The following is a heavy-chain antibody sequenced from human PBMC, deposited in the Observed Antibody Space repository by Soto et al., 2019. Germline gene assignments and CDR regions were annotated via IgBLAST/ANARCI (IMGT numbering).Heavy chain of an antibody. D-gene: IGHD3-16*01. CDR3: ARRPYSVLGGSWFDP. Sequence: QITLKESGPPLVKPTQTLTLTCTLSGFSLNTSEVGVGWIRQPPGKALEWLALIYWDDDKRYSPSLRSRLTITKDTSKTQVVLTMTNMDPVDTATYYCARRPYSVLGGSWFDPWGQGTLVTVSS. CDR2: IYWDDDK. J-gene: IGHJ5*02. V-gene: IGHV2-5*02. CDR1: GFSLNTSEVG.